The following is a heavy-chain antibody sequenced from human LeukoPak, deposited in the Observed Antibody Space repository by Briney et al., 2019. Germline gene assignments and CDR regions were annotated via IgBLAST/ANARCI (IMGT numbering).Heavy chain of an antibody. J-gene: IGHJ5*02. V-gene: IGHV4-31*03. CDR2: IYYIVST. D-gene: IGHD2-15*01. CDR1: GGAISRGGYY. CDR3: AREPYRYCSGGSCYPYNWFDP. Sequence: SQTLSLTCTVSGGAISRGGYYWSWIRQHPGKSLEWVGDIYYIVSTYYNPSLKSRVTISVDTSNNQFSLKLSSVTAADTAVYYCAREPYRYCSGGSCYPYNWFDPWGKGTMVTVCS.